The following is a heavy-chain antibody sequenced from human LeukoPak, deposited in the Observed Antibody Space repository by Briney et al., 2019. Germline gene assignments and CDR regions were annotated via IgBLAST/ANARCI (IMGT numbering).Heavy chain of an antibody. CDR2: IDSRTFDI. V-gene: IGHV3-21*01. Sequence: GGSLRLSCAASGFSFSTSTMAWVRQAPGKGLEWVSSIDSRTFDIYYADSVQGRFTIFRDNAENTLYLQMKRLRVEDTGVYYCARVLSLVRGDKWFDPWGQGTLVTVSS. CDR3: ARVLSLVRGDKWFDP. CDR1: GFSFSTST. J-gene: IGHJ5*02. D-gene: IGHD3-10*01.